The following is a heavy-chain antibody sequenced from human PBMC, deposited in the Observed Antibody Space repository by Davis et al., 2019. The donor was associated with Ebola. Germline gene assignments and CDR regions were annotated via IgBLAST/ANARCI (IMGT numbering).Heavy chain of an antibody. CDR2: LGTSADT. D-gene: IGHD1-26*01. V-gene: IGHV3-23*01. CDR1: GFIFSSYD. CDR3: AKDTSNIWFDV. J-gene: IGHJ3*01. Sequence: GESLKISCGASGFIFSSYDMNWVRQAPGKGLEWVSTLGTSADTYYADSVKGRFTISRDNSKNTLYLQMNGLRVEDTAIYYCAKDTSNIWFDVWGQGTMVTVSS.